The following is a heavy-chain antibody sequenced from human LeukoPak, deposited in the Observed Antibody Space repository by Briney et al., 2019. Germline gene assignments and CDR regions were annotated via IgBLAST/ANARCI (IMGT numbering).Heavy chain of an antibody. D-gene: IGHD5-18*01. CDR2: ISAYNGNT. J-gene: IGHJ3*02. CDR3: ARDRRGYSYGRHAFDI. CDR1: GYTFTSYG. V-gene: IGHV1-18*01. Sequence: ASVKVSCKASGYTFTSYGISWVRQAPGQGLEWMGWISAYNGNTNYAQKLQGRVTMSTDTSTSTAYMELRSLRSDDTAVYYCARDRRGYSYGRHAFDIWGQGTMVTVSS.